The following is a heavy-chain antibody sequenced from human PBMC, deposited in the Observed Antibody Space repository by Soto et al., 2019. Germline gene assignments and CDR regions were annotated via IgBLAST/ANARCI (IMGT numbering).Heavy chain of an antibody. Sequence: SETLSLTCAVSGASIRSYHWSWIRQPAGKGLEWIGRMQHTGNTNYNPSLKSRVTMSVDTCKNQISLKMTSVTAADTAVYFCAKDVSSRRWFDPWGQGILVTVSS. CDR2: MQHTGNT. D-gene: IGHD3-16*01. V-gene: IGHV4-4*07. CDR1: GASIRSYH. CDR3: AKDVSSRRWFDP. J-gene: IGHJ5*02.